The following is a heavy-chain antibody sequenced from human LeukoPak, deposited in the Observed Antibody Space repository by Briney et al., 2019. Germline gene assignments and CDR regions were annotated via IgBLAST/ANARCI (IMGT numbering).Heavy chain of an antibody. CDR2: ISSSSTI. D-gene: IGHD6-19*01. J-gene: IGHJ6*02. Sequence: GGSPRLSCAASGFTFSSYSMNWVRQAPGKGLEWVSYISSSSTIYYADSVKGRFTISRDNAKNSLYLQMNSLRAEDTAVYYCARDLRPSSGWYWRYYYYGMDVWGQGTTVTVSS. CDR1: GFTFSSYS. V-gene: IGHV3-48*01. CDR3: ARDLRPSSGWYWRYYYYGMDV.